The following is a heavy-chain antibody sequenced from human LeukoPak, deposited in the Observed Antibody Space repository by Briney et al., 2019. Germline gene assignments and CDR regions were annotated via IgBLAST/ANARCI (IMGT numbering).Heavy chain of an antibody. CDR1: GYTFTSND. D-gene: IGHD5-18*01. V-gene: IGHV1-18*01. Sequence: ASVKVSCKASGYTFTSNDVSWVRQAPGQGLEWVGWISAHSGNTNYARKLQGRVTMTTDTSTTTAYMELRSLTSDDTAVYYCARGGYINGYDYWGQGTLVTVSP. CDR3: ARGGYINGYDY. CDR2: ISAHSGNT. J-gene: IGHJ4*02.